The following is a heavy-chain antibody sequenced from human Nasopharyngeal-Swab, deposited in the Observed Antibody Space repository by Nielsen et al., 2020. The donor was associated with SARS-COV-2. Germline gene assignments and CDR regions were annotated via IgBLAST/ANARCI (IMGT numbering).Heavy chain of an antibody. CDR2: IHSSGST. Sequence: SETLSLTCTVSGGTVSGGSISSYYWSWIRQPPGKGLEWIGYIHSSGSTKYNPSLKSRVTISVDTSKNQFSLKLSSVTAADTAVYYCAREYYDILTGYSRFEYWGRGTLVTVSS. J-gene: IGHJ4*02. V-gene: IGHV4-61*01. CDR3: AREYYDILTGYSRFEY. D-gene: IGHD3-9*01. CDR1: GGTVSGGSISSYY.